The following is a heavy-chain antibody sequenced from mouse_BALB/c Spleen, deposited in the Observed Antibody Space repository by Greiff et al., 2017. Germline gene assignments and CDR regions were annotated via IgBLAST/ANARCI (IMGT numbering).Heavy chain of an antibody. CDR2: IYPGDGDT. Sequence: VQLVESGAELVRPGSSVKISCKASGYAFSSYWMNWVKQRPGQGLEWIGQIYPGDGDTNYNGKFKGKATLTADKSSSTAYMQLSSLTSEDSAVYFCARSYYYAMDYWGQGTSVTVSS. V-gene: IGHV1-80*01. CDR1: GYAFSSYW. J-gene: IGHJ4*01. CDR3: ARSYYYAMDY.